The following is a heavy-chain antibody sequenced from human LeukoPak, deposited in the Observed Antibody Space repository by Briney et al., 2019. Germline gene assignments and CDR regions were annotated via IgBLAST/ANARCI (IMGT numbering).Heavy chain of an antibody. V-gene: IGHV3-30*02. CDR2: IWFDGTNK. J-gene: IGHJ6*03. Sequence: GGSLRLSCAASGFTFSSYGMHWVRQAPGKGLEWVAFIWFDGTNKYYADSVKGRFTISRDNSKNTLYLQMNSLRAEDTAVYYCAKDTGYCSSTSCHYYYYYYMDVWGKGTTVTVSS. CDR1: GFTFSSYG. CDR3: AKDTGYCSSTSCHYYYYYYMDV. D-gene: IGHD2-2*03.